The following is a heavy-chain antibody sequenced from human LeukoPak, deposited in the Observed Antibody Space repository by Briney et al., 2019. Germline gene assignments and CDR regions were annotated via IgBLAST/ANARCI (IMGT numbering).Heavy chain of an antibody. D-gene: IGHD6-19*01. Sequence: PGGSLRLSCAASGFTFSGYEMNWVRQAPGKGLEWISYISTSDAAMYADSVKGRFTISRDNAKNSLYLQMNSLRAEDTAVYYCARHNGWYDYWGQGTLVTVSS. V-gene: IGHV3-48*03. J-gene: IGHJ4*02. CDR2: ISTSDAA. CDR1: GFTFSGYE. CDR3: ARHNGWYDY.